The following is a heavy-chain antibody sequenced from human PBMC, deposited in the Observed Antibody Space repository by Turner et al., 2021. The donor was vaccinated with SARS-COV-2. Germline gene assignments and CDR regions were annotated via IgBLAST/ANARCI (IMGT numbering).Heavy chain of an antibody. CDR3: VRQVAMGRNY. J-gene: IGHJ4*02. Sequence: EVRLVESGGGLVKPGESLRLSCEASGFTFNSYTMSWVRQAPGRGLEWVASITSRSSDSRYADSVRGRLTTSRKNVKGSVVLQMGSLGIEDTAMYYCVRQVAMGRNYWGQGTLVTVSS. V-gene: IGHV3-21*01. CDR2: ITSRSSDS. D-gene: IGHD1-26*01. CDR1: GFTFNSYT.